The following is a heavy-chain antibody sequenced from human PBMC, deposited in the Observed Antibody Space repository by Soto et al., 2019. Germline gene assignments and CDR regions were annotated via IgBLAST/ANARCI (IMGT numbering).Heavy chain of an antibody. CDR1: GYTFTGYA. V-gene: IGHV1-3*01. CDR2: INAGNGNT. CDR3: ARVYGTYYDILTGLWGGHFDY. D-gene: IGHD3-9*01. J-gene: IGHJ4*02. Sequence: ASVKVSCKASGYTFTGYAMHWVRQAPGQRLEWMGWINAGNGNTKYSQKFQGRVTITRDTSASTAYMELSSLRSEDTAVFYCARVYGTYYDILTGLWGGHFDYWGQGTQVTVSS.